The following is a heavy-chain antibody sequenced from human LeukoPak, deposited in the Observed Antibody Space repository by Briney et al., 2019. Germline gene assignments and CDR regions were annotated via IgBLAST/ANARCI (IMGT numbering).Heavy chain of an antibody. CDR1: GGSISSGSYY. CDR2: IYTSGST. CDR3: ARIDSSGWQTDNFDY. Sequence: PSETLSLTCTVSGGSISSGSYYWSWIRQPAGKGLEWIGRIYTSGSTNYNPSLKSRVTISVDTSKNQFSLKLSSVTAADTAVYYCARIDSSGWQTDNFDYWGQGTLVTVSS. V-gene: IGHV4-61*02. D-gene: IGHD6-19*01. J-gene: IGHJ4*02.